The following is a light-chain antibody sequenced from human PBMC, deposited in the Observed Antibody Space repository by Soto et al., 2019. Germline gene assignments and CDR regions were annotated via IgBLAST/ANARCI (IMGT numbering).Light chain of an antibody. CDR1: QSVSSSY. J-gene: IGKJ1*01. V-gene: IGKV3-20*01. CDR3: QQYGSSRT. Sequence: ENVLTQSPGTLSFSPGERATLSCRASQSVSSSYLAWYQQKAGQAPRLLIYGATSRATGIPDRFSGSGSGTDFTLTISRLEPEDFAVYYCQQYGSSRTFGQGTKVDIK. CDR2: GAT.